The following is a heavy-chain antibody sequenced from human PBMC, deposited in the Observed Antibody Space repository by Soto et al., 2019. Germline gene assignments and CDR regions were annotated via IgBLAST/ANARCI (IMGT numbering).Heavy chain of an antibody. CDR3: ARETWGYGLLY. D-gene: IGHD5-18*01. Sequence: GSLRLSCAASGFTFSTYWMHWVRQAPGKGLVWVSRIHTDGSSTYYADSVKGRFTISRDNAKNTLYLQMNSLRAEDTAVYYCARETWGYGLLYWGQGALVTVSS. CDR2: IHTDGSST. V-gene: IGHV3-74*01. CDR1: GFTFSTYW. J-gene: IGHJ4*02.